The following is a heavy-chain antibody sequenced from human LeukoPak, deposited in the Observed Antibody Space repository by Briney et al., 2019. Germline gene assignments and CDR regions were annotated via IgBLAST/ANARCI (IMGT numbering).Heavy chain of an antibody. J-gene: IGHJ5*02. CDR3: ARGGGDTTQVVWGRKSWFDP. CDR2: INHSGST. Sequence: SETLSLTCAVSGGSFSGYYWSWIRHPPGKGLEWIGEINHSGSTNYNPSLKSRVTISVDTSKNQFSLKLSSVTAADTAVYYCARGGGDTTQVVWGRKSWFDPWGQGTLVTVSS. D-gene: IGHD3-16*01. V-gene: IGHV4-34*01. CDR1: GGSFSGYY.